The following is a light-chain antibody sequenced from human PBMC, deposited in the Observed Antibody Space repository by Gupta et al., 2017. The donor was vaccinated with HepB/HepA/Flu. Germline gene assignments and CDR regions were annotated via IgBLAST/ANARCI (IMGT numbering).Light chain of an antibody. Sequence: EIVLTQPPGTLSLSPGERATLSCRASQSVSSSYLAWYQQKPGQAPRLLIYGASSRATGIPDRFSGSGSGTDFTLTISRLEPEDFAVYYCQQYGSSPPCSFGQGTKLEIK. CDR3: QQYGSSPPCS. CDR2: GAS. J-gene: IGKJ2*04. V-gene: IGKV3-20*01. CDR1: QSVSSSY.